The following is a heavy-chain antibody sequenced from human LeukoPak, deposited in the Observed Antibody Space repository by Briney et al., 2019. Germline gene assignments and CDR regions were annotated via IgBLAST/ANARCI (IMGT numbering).Heavy chain of an antibody. V-gene: IGHV4-34*01. D-gene: IGHD3-9*01. CDR3: ARKNCDILTGYYEGVDY. J-gene: IGHJ4*02. CDR2: INHRRST. Sequence: ASETLSLTCAVYGGSFSGYYWSWIRQPPGKGLEWIGEINHRRSTNYNPSLKSRVTISVDTSKNQVSLKLGSVTAADTAVYYRARKNCDILTGYYEGVDYWGQGTLVTVSS. CDR1: GGSFSGYY.